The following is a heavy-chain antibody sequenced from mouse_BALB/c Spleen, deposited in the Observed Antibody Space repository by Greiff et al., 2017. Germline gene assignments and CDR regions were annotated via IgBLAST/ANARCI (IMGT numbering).Heavy chain of an antibody. D-gene: IGHD1-1*01. CDR1: GFSLTSYG. CDR3: ASRGYYGSSDYAMDY. Sequence: QVHVKQSGPGLVQPSQSLSITCTVSGFSLTSYGVHWVRQSPGKGLEWLGVIWSGGSTDYNAAFISRLSISKDNSKSQVFFKMNSLQANDTAIYYCASRGYYGSSDYAMDYWGQGTSVTVSS. J-gene: IGHJ4*01. CDR2: IWSGGST. V-gene: IGHV2-2*02.